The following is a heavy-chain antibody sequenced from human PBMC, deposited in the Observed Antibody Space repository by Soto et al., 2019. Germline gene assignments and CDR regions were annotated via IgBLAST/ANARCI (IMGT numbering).Heavy chain of an antibody. CDR3: ARQGDNCDFWSGFAWPASMDV. CDR1: GGTFSSYA. Sequence: SVKVSCKASGGTFSSYAIRWVRQAPGQGLEWMGGIIPIFGTANYAQKFQGRVTITADKSTSTAYMELSSLRSEDTAVYYFARQGDNCDFWSGFAWPASMDVWGQGTTVTVS. J-gene: IGHJ6*02. CDR2: IIPIFGTA. V-gene: IGHV1-69*06. D-gene: IGHD3-3*01.